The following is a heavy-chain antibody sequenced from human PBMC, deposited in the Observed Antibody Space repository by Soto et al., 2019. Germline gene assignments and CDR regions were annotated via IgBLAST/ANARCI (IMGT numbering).Heavy chain of an antibody. Sequence: GGSLRLSCAASGFSFSAYCMNWVRQPPGKGLEWMASIKQDGSETHSLDSVECRLTNSRDNAKNSLYLQMTSLRAEDTALYYCAKDMSSSSLNYYCYYGMDVWGQGTMVTVSS. J-gene: IGHJ6*02. CDR2: IKQDGSET. V-gene: IGHV3-7*03. CDR3: AKDMSSSSLNYYCYYGMDV. CDR1: GFSFSAYC. D-gene: IGHD6-13*01.